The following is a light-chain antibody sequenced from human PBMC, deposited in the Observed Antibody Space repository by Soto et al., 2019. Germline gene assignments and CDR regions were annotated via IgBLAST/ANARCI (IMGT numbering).Light chain of an antibody. Sequence: EIVLTQSPGTLSLSPGERATLSCRASQSVSSSYLAWYQQKPGQATRLLIYGASSRATGIPERFSGSGSGTDFTLTIIRREPEDFAVYYCQQYGSSPWTFGQGTKVEIK. J-gene: IGKJ1*01. V-gene: IGKV3-20*01. CDR2: GAS. CDR3: QQYGSSPWT. CDR1: QSVSSSY.